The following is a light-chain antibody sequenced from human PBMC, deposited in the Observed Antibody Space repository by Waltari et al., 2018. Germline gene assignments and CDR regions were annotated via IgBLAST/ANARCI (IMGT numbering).Light chain of an antibody. J-gene: IGLJ3*02. CDR1: ISNIGAGYD. CDR3: QSYDTSLSGWV. V-gene: IGLV1-40*01. CDR2: RNT. Sequence: QSVLTQPPSVSGAPGQRVTISCTGRISNIGAGYDVHWYQHLPGTAPKLLIYRNTHRPSGVPDRLSGSTSGTSASASLAITGLQAGDEADYYCQSYDTSLSGWVFGGGTKVTVL.